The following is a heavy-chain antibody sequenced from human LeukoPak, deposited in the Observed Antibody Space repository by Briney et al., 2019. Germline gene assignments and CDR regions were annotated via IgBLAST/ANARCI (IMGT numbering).Heavy chain of an antibody. CDR1: GGSISSYY. D-gene: IGHD4-17*01. V-gene: IGHV4-59*01. J-gene: IGHJ2*01. CDR3: ARAPWTTVTQVLWWYFDL. CDR2: IYYSGST. Sequence: PSETLSLTCTVSGGSISSYYWSWIRQPPGKGLEWIGYIYYSGSTNYNPSLKSRVTISVDTSKNQFSLKLSSVTAADTAVYYCARAPWTTVTQVLWWYFDLWGRGTLVTVSS.